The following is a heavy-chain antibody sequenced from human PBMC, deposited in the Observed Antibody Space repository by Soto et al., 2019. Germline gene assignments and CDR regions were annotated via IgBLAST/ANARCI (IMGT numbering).Heavy chain of an antibody. Sequence: GGSLRLSCASSGFPFSAFSMNWVRQAPGKGLEWVAYISSSGSTIYYADSVKGRFTISRDNAKTSLYLQMDSLRDEDTAVYYCDREGRRTCRNSTCYNAFDLWGQGTTVTVSS. V-gene: IGHV3-48*02. CDR1: GFPFSAFS. CDR3: DREGRRTCRNSTCYNAFDL. D-gene: IGHD2-2*01. CDR2: ISSSGSTI. J-gene: IGHJ3*01.